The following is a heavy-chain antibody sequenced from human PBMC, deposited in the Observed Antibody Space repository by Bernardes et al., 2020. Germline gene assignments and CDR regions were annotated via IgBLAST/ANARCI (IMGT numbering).Heavy chain of an antibody. D-gene: IGHD3-9*01. J-gene: IGHJ4*02. CDR2: IKQDGSEK. CDR3: ARDPPTDSLTGYYG. Sequence: GGSLRLSCAASGFTFSSYWMSWVRQAPGKGLEWVANIKQDGSEKYYVDSVKGRFTISRDNAKNSLYMQMNSLRAEDTAVYYCARDPPTDSLTGYYGGGQGTLVTVS. CDR1: GFTFSSYW. V-gene: IGHV3-7*01.